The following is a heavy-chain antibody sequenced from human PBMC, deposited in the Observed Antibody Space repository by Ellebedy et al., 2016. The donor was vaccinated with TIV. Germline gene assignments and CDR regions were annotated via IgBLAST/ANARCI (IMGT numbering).Heavy chain of an antibody. J-gene: IGHJ5*02. CDR3: ARDDGGPAGP. V-gene: IGHV3-7*03. D-gene: IGHD3-10*01. CDR2: TDHDGWVK. CDR1: GFTFSNTY. Sequence: GESLKISCAASGFTFSNTYMSWVRQAPGKGLARVANTDHDGWVKFYVDYGEGRFTISRDNAKNSLYLQMNSLRAEDTGVYYCARDDGGPAGPWGQGNLVTVSS.